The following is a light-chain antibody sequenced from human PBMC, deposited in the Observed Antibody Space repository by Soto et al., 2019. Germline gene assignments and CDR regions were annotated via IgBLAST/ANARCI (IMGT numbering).Light chain of an antibody. Sequence: NFMLTQPHSVSESPGKTVIISCTRSSGSIVSNYVQWYQQRPGSSPTTVIYEDNQRPSGVPDRFSGSIDSSSNSASLTISGLETEDEADYFCQSYDATNQVFGGGTKLTVL. J-gene: IGLJ3*02. V-gene: IGLV6-57*01. CDR3: QSYDATNQV. CDR1: SGSIVSNY. CDR2: EDN.